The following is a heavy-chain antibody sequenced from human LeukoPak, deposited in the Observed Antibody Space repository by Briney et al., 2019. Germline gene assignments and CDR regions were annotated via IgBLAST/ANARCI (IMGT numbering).Heavy chain of an antibody. V-gene: IGHV1-46*01. Sequence: ASVKVSCKASGYTFTSYYMHWVRQAPGQGLEWMGIINPSGGSTSYAQKFQGRVTMTRDTSTSTVYMELSSLRSEDTAVYYCARDYYASGTYYYYHYYMDVWGKGTTVTISS. J-gene: IGHJ6*03. CDR3: ARDYYASGTYYYYHYYMDV. CDR2: INPSGGST. CDR1: GYTFTSYY. D-gene: IGHD3-10*01.